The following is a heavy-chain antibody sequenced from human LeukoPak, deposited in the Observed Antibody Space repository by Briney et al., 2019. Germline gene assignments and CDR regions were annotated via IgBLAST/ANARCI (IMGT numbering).Heavy chain of an antibody. CDR3: ARGLFVAGSFFDS. J-gene: IGHJ4*02. CDR1: GFTFSDYY. V-gene: IGHV3-11*04. Sequence: TGRSLRLSCAASGFTFSDYYMTWIRQAPGKGLEWLPSISPNGIAIYYADSVKGRFTISRDNAKNSLYLQMTSLKAEGTAVYYCARGLFVAGSFFDSWGQGTLVTVSS. CDR2: ISPNGIAI. D-gene: IGHD1-26*01.